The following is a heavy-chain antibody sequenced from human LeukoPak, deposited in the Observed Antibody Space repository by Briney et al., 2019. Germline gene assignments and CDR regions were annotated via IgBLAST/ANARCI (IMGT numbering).Heavy chain of an antibody. D-gene: IGHD2-21*02. Sequence: GGSLRLSCAASGFTFSNAWMSWVRQAPGKGLEWVSYISSSSSTIYYADSVKGRFTISRDNAKNSLYLQMNSLRAEDTAVYYCARDLGGDSLDYWGQGTLVTVSS. CDR2: ISSSSSTI. CDR3: ARDLGGDSLDY. CDR1: GFTFSNAW. J-gene: IGHJ4*02. V-gene: IGHV3-48*01.